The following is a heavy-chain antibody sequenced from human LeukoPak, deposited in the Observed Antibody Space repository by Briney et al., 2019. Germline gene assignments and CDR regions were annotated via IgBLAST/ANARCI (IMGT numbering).Heavy chain of an antibody. Sequence: GGSLRLSCAASGFTFSTYGMHWVRQAPGKGLEWVAFIRYDGSNKYYADSVKGRFTISRDNSKNTLYLQMNNLEDEDTAVYYCAKDSRGSYWGYYFDYWGQGTLVTVSS. D-gene: IGHD1-26*01. V-gene: IGHV3-30*02. CDR2: IRYDGSNK. CDR3: AKDSRGSYWGYYFDY. CDR1: GFTFSTYG. J-gene: IGHJ4*02.